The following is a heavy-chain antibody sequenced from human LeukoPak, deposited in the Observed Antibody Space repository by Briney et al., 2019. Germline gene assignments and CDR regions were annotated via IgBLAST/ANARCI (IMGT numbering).Heavy chain of an antibody. CDR1: GGSFSGYY. V-gene: IGHV4-34*01. CDR2: INHSGST. J-gene: IGHJ4*02. Sequence: PSETLSLTCAVYGGSFSGYYWSWIRQPPGKGLEWIGEINHSGSTNYNPSLKSRVTISVDTSKNQFSLKLSSVTAADTAVYYCARVLRYFDWWEFDYWGQGTLVTVSS. CDR3: ARVLRYFDWWEFDY. D-gene: IGHD3-9*01.